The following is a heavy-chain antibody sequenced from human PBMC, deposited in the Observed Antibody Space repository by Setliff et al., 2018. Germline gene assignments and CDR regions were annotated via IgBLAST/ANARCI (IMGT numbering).Heavy chain of an antibody. CDR3: AKGSAYSNGWYKDSLHDAFDI. CDR2: IDSSSTWI. J-gene: IGHJ3*02. D-gene: IGHD6-19*01. CDR1: GFTFSSYT. Sequence: PGGSLRLSCAASGFTFSSYTMNWVRQAPGQGLEWVSSIDSSSTWIYYADSVKGRFTISRDNAKNTLYLQMNSLRAEDTAVYYCAKGSAYSNGWYKDSLHDAFDIWGQGTMVTVSS. V-gene: IGHV3-21*01.